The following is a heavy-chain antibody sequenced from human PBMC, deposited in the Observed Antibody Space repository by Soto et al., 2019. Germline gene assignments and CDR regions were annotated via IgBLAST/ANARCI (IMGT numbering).Heavy chain of an antibody. D-gene: IGHD3-9*01. CDR1: GFTFSSYD. V-gene: IGHV3-13*01. CDR2: IGTAGDT. CDR3: ARGGHILTGYYYYGMDV. Sequence: GGSLRLSCAASGFTFSSYDMHWVRQATGKGLEWVSAIGTAGDTYYPGSVKGRFTISRENAKNSLYLQMNSLRAGDTAVYYCARGGHILTGYYYYGMDVWGQGTTVTVSS. J-gene: IGHJ6*02.